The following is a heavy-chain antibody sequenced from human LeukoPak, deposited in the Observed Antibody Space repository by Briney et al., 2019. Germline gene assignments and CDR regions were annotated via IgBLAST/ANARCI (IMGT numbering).Heavy chain of an antibody. CDR1: GGFISSGGYY. CDR2: VNHSAIY. Sequence: SEALSLTCAVSGGFISSGGYYWGWIRHPPEKGLEWVGSVNHSAIYYYATSLKSRVTISVDKYKNQFSLKLTTVTAADTAVYYCARSAPNCYDSSGRMGALVGWGEG. D-gene: IGHD3-22*01. V-gene: IGHV4-39*01. CDR3: ARSAPNCYDSSGRMGALVG. J-gene: IGHJ6*01.